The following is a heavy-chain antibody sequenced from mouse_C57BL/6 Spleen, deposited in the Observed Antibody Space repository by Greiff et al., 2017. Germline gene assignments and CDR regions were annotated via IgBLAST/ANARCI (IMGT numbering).Heavy chain of an antibody. CDR1: GYAFSSYW. V-gene: IGHV1-80*01. J-gene: IGHJ2*01. D-gene: IGHD4-1*01. Sequence: QVQLKESGAELVKPGASVKISCKASGYAFSSYWMNWVKQRPGRGLVWIGRIYPGVGDTKYNGKFKGKATLTADKSSSTVNMQHSGLTSVDSAVYCCERGTGTGYFDYWGQGTTLTVSS. CDR3: ERGTGTGYFDY. CDR2: IYPGVGDT.